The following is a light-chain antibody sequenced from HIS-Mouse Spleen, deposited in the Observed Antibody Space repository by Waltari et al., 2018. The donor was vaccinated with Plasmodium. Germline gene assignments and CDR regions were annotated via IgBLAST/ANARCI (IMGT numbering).Light chain of an antibody. V-gene: IGLV2-23*03. J-gene: IGLJ2*01. Sequence: QSALTQPASVSGSPGQSITISCTGTSSDVGGYNLVSWYQQHPGKAPNLMIYEGSKRPSGVSNRFSGSKSGNTASLTISGLQAEDEADYYCCSYAGSSTFVVFGGGTKLTVL. CDR1: SSDVGGYNL. CDR2: EGS. CDR3: CSYAGSSTFVV.